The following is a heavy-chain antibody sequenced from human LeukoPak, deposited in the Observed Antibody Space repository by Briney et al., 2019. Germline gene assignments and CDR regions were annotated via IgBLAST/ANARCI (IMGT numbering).Heavy chain of an antibody. J-gene: IGHJ4*02. CDR2: ISHDGSNK. V-gene: IGHV3-30*03. D-gene: IGHD5-18*01. Sequence: GGSRRLSCAGSGINFRSYGMHWVRQAPGKGLEWVAVISHDGSNKHYADSVKGRFTISRDNSKSTLYLQMNSLRAEDTAVYYCARGARGYNYGYDELDYWGQGTLVTVSS. CDR3: ARGARGYNYGYDELDY. CDR1: GINFRSYG.